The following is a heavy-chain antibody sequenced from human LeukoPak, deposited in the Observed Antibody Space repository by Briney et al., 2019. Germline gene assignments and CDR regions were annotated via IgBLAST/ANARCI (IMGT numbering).Heavy chain of an antibody. V-gene: IGHV3-30-3*01. D-gene: IGHD3-22*01. CDR2: ISYDGSNK. CDR3: ARDRDYYDSSGYLDY. Sequence: GGSLRLSCAASGFTFSSYAMHWVRQAPGKGLEWVAVISYDGSNKYYADSVKGRFTISRDNSKNTLYLQMNSLRAEDTAVYYCARDRDYYDSSGYLDYWGQGTLVTVSS. J-gene: IGHJ4*02. CDR1: GFTFSSYA.